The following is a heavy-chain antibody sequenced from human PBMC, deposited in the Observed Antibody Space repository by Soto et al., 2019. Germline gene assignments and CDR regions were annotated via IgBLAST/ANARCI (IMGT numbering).Heavy chain of an antibody. CDR2: ISAYNGNT. Sequence: ASVKVSCKASGYTFTSYGISWVRQAPGQGLEWMGWISAYNGNTNYAQKLQGRVTMTIDTSTSTAYMELRSLRSDDTAVYYCARDSHYDILTGSLDAFDIWGQGTMVTVSS. CDR3: ARDSHYDILTGSLDAFDI. D-gene: IGHD3-9*01. CDR1: GYTFTSYG. V-gene: IGHV1-18*01. J-gene: IGHJ3*02.